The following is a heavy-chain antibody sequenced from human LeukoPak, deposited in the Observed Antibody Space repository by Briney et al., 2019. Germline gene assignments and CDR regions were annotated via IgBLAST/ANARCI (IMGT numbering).Heavy chain of an antibody. CDR2: IYYSGST. V-gene: IGHV4-59*08. CDR1: GGSISSYY. Sequence: PSETLSLTCTVSGGSISSYYWSWIRHPPGKGLEWSGYIYYSGSTNYNPSLKSRVTISVDMSKNQFSLKLSSVTAGDAAVYYCARQGYGDYEGYYYFDYWGQGTLVSVSS. CDR3: ARQGYGDYEGYYYFDY. D-gene: IGHD4-17*01. J-gene: IGHJ4*02.